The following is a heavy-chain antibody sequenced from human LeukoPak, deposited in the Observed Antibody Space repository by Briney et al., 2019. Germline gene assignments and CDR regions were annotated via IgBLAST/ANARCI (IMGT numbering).Heavy chain of an antibody. V-gene: IGHV3-9*01. CDR2: ISWNSGGI. Sequence: PGGSLRLSCAASGFTFDDYAMHWVRQAPGKGLEWVSGISWNSGGIGYADSVKGRFTISRDNAKNSLYLQMNSLRAEDTALYYCAIYGDYDEYFQHWGQGTLVTVSS. CDR1: GFTFDDYA. CDR3: AIYGDYDEYFQH. J-gene: IGHJ1*01. D-gene: IGHD4-17*01.